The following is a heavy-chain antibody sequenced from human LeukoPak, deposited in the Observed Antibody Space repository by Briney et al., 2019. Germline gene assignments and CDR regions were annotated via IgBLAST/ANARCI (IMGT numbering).Heavy chain of an antibody. J-gene: IGHJ6*04. CDR3: ARDGGYCSGGSCYSYYYYGMDV. Sequence: GRSLRLSCAASGFTFSSYAMHWVRQAPGKGLEWVAVISYDGSNKYYADSVKGRFTISRDNSKNTLYLQMNSLRAGDTAVYYCARDGGYCSGGSCYSYYYYGMDVWGKGTTVTVSS. CDR2: ISYDGSNK. V-gene: IGHV3-30*04. D-gene: IGHD2-15*01. CDR1: GFTFSSYA.